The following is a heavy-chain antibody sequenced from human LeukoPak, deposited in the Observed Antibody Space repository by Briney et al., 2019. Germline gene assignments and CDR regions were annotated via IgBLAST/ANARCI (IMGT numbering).Heavy chain of an antibody. D-gene: IGHD3-10*01. V-gene: IGHV4-59*01. CDR3: ARVRWVYYGSGSYYRERRPNSDFYGMDV. J-gene: IGHJ6*02. CDR1: GGSISSYY. Sequence: SETLSLTCTVSGGSISSYYWSWIRQPPGKGLEWIGYIYYSGSTNYNPSLKSRVTISVDTSKNQFSLKLSSVTAADTAVYYCARVRWVYYGSGSYYRERRPNSDFYGMDVWGQGTTVTVSS. CDR2: IYYSGST.